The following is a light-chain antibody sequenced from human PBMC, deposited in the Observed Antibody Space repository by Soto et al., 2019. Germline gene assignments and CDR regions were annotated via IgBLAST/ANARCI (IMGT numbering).Light chain of an antibody. CDR3: QQYNSYGIT. Sequence: DIQMTQSPSTLSASVGDRVTITCRASQSISSWLAWYQQKPGKAPKLLIYDASSLESGVPSRFSGSGSGTEFTLTISSLQPVDFATYYCQQYNSYGITFGPGTKVDIK. CDR2: DAS. J-gene: IGKJ3*01. V-gene: IGKV1-5*01. CDR1: QSISSW.